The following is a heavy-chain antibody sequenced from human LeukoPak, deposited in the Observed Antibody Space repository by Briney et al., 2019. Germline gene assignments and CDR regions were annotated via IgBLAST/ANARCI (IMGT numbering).Heavy chain of an antibody. Sequence: PSETLSLTCSVSADSIINSHYWGWIRQPPGKGLEWIGSINYSGGTFYNPSLTSRLTISIDTSKNQFSLKLSSVTAADTAVYYCARDNWHVTIHFFDYWGLGTLVTVSS. V-gene: IGHV4-39*07. CDR2: INYSGGT. CDR3: ARDNWHVTIHFFDY. CDR1: ADSIINSHY. D-gene: IGHD4-11*01. J-gene: IGHJ4*02.